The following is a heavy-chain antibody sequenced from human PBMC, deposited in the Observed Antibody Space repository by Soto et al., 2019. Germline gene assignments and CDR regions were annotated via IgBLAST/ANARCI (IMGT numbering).Heavy chain of an antibody. CDR1: GFTFSSYG. CDR3: AKENYVWGSYHIDY. CDR2: ISYDGSNK. V-gene: IGHV3-30*18. Sequence: QVQLVESGGGVVQPGRSLRLSCAASGFTFSSYGIHWVRQAPGKGLEWVAVISYDGSNKYYADSVKGRVTISRDNSKNTLYLQMNSLRTEDTAVYYCAKENYVWGSYHIDYWGQGTLVTVSS. D-gene: IGHD3-16*02. J-gene: IGHJ4*02.